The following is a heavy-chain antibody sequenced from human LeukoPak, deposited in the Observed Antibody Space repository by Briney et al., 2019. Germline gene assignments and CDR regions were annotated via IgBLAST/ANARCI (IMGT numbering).Heavy chain of an antibody. CDR2: IYPGDSDT. J-gene: IGHJ4*02. CDR1: GYSFTSYW. V-gene: IGHV5-51*01. D-gene: IGHD6-19*01. Sequence: GKSHMISCKGSGYSFTSYWIGTVRPILGKSLEWMGIIYPGDSDTRYSPSFQGQVTISADKSITTAYLQWSSLRASDTAMYYCARPYSNGWFNFDYWGQGTLVTVSS. CDR3: ARPYSNGWFNFDY.